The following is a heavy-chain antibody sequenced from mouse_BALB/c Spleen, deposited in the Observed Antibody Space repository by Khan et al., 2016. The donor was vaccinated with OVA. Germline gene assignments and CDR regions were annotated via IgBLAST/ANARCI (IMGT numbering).Heavy chain of an antibody. CDR1: GFTFSTYG. D-gene: IGHD1-1*01. Sequence: EVKLVESGGDLVKPGGSLKLSCAASGFTFSTYGMSWVRQTPDKRLEWVATVSTGGTYTYYEDSVKGRFTISRDNAKNSLYLKMSGLKSEDTAMFYCTRLAYYYDSEGFAYWGQGTLVTVSA. CDR3: TRLAYYYDSEGFAY. CDR2: VSTGGTYT. V-gene: IGHV5-6*01. J-gene: IGHJ3*01.